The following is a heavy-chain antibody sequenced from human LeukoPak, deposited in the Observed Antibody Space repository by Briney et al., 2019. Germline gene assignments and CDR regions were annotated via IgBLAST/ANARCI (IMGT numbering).Heavy chain of an antibody. V-gene: IGHV4-39*07. Sequence: SETLSLTCTVSGGSISSYYWGWIRQPPGKGLEWIGSIYYSGSTYYNPSLKSRVTISVDTSKNQFSLKLSSVTAADTAVYYCARGVQQLNTWDLGNWLDPWGQGTLVTVSS. CDR3: ARGVQQLNTWDLGNWLDP. D-gene: IGHD6-13*01. J-gene: IGHJ5*02. CDR2: IYYSGST. CDR1: GGSISSYY.